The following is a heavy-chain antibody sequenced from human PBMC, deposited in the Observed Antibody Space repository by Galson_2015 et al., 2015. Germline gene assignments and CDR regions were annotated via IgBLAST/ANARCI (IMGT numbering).Heavy chain of an antibody. CDR3: ARTPDIVVVAASTQCYPVV. CDR1: GGTFRSYG. CDR2: LSAYNGNT. D-gene: IGHD2-15*01. Sequence: CKASGGTFRSYGISWVRQAPGQGLEWMGWLSAYNGNTNYAQKLQGRVTMTTDTSTSTAYMELRSLRSDDTAVYYCARTPDIVVVAASTQCYPVVSGTGTTATASS. V-gene: IGHV1-18*01. J-gene: IGHJ6*04.